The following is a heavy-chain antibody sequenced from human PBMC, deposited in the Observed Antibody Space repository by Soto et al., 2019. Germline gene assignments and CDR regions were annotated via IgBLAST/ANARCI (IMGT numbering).Heavy chain of an antibody. V-gene: IGHV1-46*01. CDR2: INPSGGST. Sequence: QVQLVQSGAEVKKPGASVKVSCKASGYTFTSYYMHWVRRAPGQGLEWMGIINPSGGSTSYAQKFQGRVTMTRDTSTSTVYMELSSLRSEDTAVYYCARDTVRWELLGPHFDFWGQGTLVTVSS. CDR1: GYTFTSYY. D-gene: IGHD1-26*01. CDR3: ARDTVRWELLGPHFDF. J-gene: IGHJ4*02.